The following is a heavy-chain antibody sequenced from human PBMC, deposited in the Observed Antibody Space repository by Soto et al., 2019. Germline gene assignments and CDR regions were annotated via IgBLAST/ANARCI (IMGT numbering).Heavy chain of an antibody. D-gene: IGHD1-26*01. J-gene: IGHJ4*02. Sequence: GASVKVSCKASGGTFGSNAISWVRQAPGQGLEWMGGIIPMFDIVHFAQKFQGRVTITADEFTSTAYMELSSLRSEDTAVYYCARDLREWSGTYYTQLDYWGQGTLVTVSS. CDR1: GGTFGSNA. CDR3: ARDLREWSGTYYTQLDY. CDR2: IIPMFDIV. V-gene: IGHV1-69*13.